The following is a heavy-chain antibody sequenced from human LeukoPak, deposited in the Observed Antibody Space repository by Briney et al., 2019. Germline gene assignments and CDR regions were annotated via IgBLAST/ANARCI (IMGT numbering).Heavy chain of an antibody. V-gene: IGHV5-51*01. CDR3: ARLLGGSSGSSKWYDP. CDR1: GYIFSNYW. D-gene: IGHD3-10*01. Sequence: GESLKISCQASGYIFSNYWIGWVRQMPGKGLEWMGIIYPGDSDTRYSPSFQGHVTISADKSITTAYLQWSSLKASDTAMYYCARLLGGSSGSSKWYDPWGQGTLVTVSS. J-gene: IGHJ5*02. CDR2: IYPGDSDT.